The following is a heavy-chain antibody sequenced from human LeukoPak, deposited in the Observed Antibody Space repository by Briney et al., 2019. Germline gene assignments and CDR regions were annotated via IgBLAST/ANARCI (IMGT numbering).Heavy chain of an antibody. Sequence: GGSLRLSCAASGFTFYTYGMHWVRQAPGKGLEYVSGIGPDGGTTYYANSVKGRFTISRVSSETMLYLQMGSLTADDMAVYYCARGAQLTDYWGQGALVTVSS. CDR2: IGPDGGTT. CDR3: ARGAQLTDY. D-gene: IGHD6-13*01. CDR1: GFTFYTYG. V-gene: IGHV3-64*01. J-gene: IGHJ4*02.